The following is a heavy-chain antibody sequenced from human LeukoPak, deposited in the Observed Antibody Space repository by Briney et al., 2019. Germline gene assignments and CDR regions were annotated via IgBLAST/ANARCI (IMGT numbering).Heavy chain of an antibody. Sequence: KPSETLSLTCTVSVGSISSYYWSWIRQPPGKGLEGIAYMHNSGSTSYNPSLKSRVTLSIDTSKNQFSLKLSSVTAADTAVYYCARNFWSGFYTSNYHYYYMAVWGKGTTVTVSS. CDR2: MHNSGST. CDR3: ARNFWSGFYTSNYHYYYMAV. J-gene: IGHJ6*03. V-gene: IGHV4-59*08. D-gene: IGHD3-3*01. CDR1: VGSISSYY.